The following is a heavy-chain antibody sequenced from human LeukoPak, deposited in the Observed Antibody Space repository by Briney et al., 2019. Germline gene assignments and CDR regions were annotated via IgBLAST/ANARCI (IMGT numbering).Heavy chain of an antibody. CDR1: GFAFDEHG. J-gene: IGHJ4*02. CDR2: INWSGGST. CDR3: ARAPITSPFYFDY. D-gene: IGHD2-2*01. V-gene: IGHV3-20*04. Sequence: GGSLRLSCTASGFAFDEHGMTWVRQVPGKGLEWVSGINWSGGSTGYADPLRGRFTISRDNAKNSLYLQTDSLRAEDTALYYCARAPITSPFYFDYWGQGTLVTVSS.